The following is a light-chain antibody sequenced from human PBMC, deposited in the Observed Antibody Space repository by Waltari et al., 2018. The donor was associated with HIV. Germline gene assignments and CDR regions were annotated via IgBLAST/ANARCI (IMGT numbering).Light chain of an antibody. J-gene: IGKJ5*01. V-gene: IGKV4-1*01. Sequence: DIVMTQSPDSLAVSLGERATINCKSSQSVLYSSDNKNYLVWYQQKPGQPPKLLIYLASTRESGVPDRFSGSGSGTDFTLTISSLQAEDVAVYYCQQYYSTPITFGQGTRLEIK. CDR1: QSVLYSSDNKNY. CDR3: QQYYSTPIT. CDR2: LAS.